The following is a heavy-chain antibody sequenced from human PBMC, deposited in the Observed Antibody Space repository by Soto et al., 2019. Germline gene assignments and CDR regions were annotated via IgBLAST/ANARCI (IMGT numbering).Heavy chain of an antibody. CDR3: ARTPTYGSGSSFDY. D-gene: IGHD3-10*01. V-gene: IGHV4-59*01. CDR2: IYSSGST. Sequence: SETLSLTCTVSSGPISSYYWNWIRQPPGRGLEWMGYIYSSGSTEYNPSLKSRVTISVDTPKNQFSLNLSSVTAADTAVYYCARTPTYGSGSSFDYWGQGTLVAVSS. CDR1: SGPISSYY. J-gene: IGHJ4*02.